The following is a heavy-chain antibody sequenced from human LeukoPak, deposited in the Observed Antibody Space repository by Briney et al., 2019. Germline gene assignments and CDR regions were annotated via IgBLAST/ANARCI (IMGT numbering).Heavy chain of an antibody. J-gene: IGHJ4*01. D-gene: IGHD6-19*01. CDR1: GGSISSSSYY. CDR2: IYYSGST. V-gene: IGHV4-39*07. Sequence: SETLSLTCTVSGGSISSSSYYWGWIRQPPGKGLEWIGSIYYSGSTYYNPSLKSRVTISVDTSKNQFSLKLSSVTAADTAVYYCARVRTTAVAGNGEFDYWGQGTLVTVSS. CDR3: ARVRTTAVAGNGEFDY.